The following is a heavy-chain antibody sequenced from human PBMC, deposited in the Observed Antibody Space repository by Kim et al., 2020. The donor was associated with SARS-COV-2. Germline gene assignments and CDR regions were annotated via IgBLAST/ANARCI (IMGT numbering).Heavy chain of an antibody. V-gene: IGHV3-23*01. D-gene: IGHD6-19*01. J-gene: IGHJ4*02. CDR2: IDSSGTST. Sequence: GSLRLSCAASGFTFNSNAMSWVRQAPGKGLQWVSGIDSSGTSTYYTDSVKGRFTISRDNSKKTLYLQMDSLGVEDTAIYYCAKGLRYSSGGIDYWGQG. CDR3: AKGLRYSSGGIDY. CDR1: GFTFNSNA.